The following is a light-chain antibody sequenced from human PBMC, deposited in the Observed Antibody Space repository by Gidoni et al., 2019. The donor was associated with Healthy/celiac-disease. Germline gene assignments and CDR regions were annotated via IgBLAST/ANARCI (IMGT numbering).Light chain of an antibody. Sequence: EIVMTQSPATLSVSPGERATLSCRASQSVSSNLAWYQQKPGQAPSLLIYGASTRATGIPARFSGSGSGTEFTLTISSLQSEDFAVYYCQQYNNWRTFGQXTKVEIK. CDR3: QQYNNWRT. V-gene: IGKV3-15*01. J-gene: IGKJ1*01. CDR1: QSVSSN. CDR2: GAS.